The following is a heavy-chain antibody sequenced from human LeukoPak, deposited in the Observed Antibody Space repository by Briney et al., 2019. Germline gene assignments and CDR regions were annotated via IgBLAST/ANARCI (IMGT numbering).Heavy chain of an antibody. Sequence: GGSLRLSCAASGFTFSSYAMSWVRQAPGKGLEWVSAISGSGGSTYYADSVKGRFTISRDNSKNTLYLQMNSLRAEDTAVYYCAKELQDYGDFGGAFDIWGQGTLVTVSS. CDR2: ISGSGGST. CDR3: AKELQDYGDFGGAFDI. V-gene: IGHV3-23*01. D-gene: IGHD4-17*01. J-gene: IGHJ3*02. CDR1: GFTFSSYA.